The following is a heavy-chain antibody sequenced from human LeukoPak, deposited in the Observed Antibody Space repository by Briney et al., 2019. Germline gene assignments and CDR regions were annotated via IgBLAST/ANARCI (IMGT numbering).Heavy chain of an antibody. V-gene: IGHV1-18*01. CDR2: ISAYNGNT. D-gene: IGHD1-26*01. J-gene: IGHJ4*02. CDR3: ARFADGAIFDY. CDR1: GYTFTSYG. Sequence: ASVSVSCKASGYTFTSYGISWVRQAPGRGLEWMGWISAYNGNTNYAQKLQGRVTMTTDTSTSTAYMELRSLRSDDTAVYYCARFADGAIFDYWGQGTLVTVSS.